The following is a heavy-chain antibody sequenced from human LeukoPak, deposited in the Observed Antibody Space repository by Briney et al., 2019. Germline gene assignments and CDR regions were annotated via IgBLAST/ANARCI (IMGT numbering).Heavy chain of an antibody. CDR3: ARLEADDSSGYYYRSSFGFDY. J-gene: IGHJ4*02. CDR2: INPSGGST. CDR1: GYTFTSYY. D-gene: IGHD3-22*01. Sequence: GASVKVSCKASGYTFTSYYMHWVRQAPGQGLEWMGIINPSGGSTSYAQKFQGRVTMTRDTSTSTVYMELSSLRSEDTAVYYCARLEADDSSGYYYRSSFGFDYWGQGTLVTVSS. V-gene: IGHV1-46*01.